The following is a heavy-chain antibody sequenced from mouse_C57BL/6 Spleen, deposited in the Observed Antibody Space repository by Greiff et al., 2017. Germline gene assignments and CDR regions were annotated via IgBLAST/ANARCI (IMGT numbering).Heavy chain of an antibody. D-gene: IGHD1-1*01. Sequence: VQLQQSGAELVMPGAPVKLSCKAFGHTFTSYWLHWVKQRPGQGLEWIGEIVPSDSYTNYNQKFKGKSTLTVDKSSSTAYMQLSSLTSEDSAVYYCARGPTVVSYYFDYWGQGTTLTVSS. CDR1: GHTFTSYW. CDR3: ARGPTVVSYYFDY. CDR2: IVPSDSYT. V-gene: IGHV1-69*01. J-gene: IGHJ2*01.